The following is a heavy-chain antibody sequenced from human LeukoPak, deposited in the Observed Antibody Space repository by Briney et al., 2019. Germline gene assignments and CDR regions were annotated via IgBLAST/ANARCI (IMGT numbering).Heavy chain of an antibody. V-gene: IGHV4-59*02. D-gene: IGHD3-9*01. Sequence: NPSETLSLTCTVSGGSVRRYYWNWIRESPGKGLEWIGYIYYSGSTNYNPSLKSRVTISVDTSKNQFSLKLSSVTAADTALYYCARGNDGLITIYLHAFDIWGQGTMVTVSS. CDR3: ARGNDGLITIYLHAFDI. CDR1: GGSVRRYY. CDR2: IYYSGST. J-gene: IGHJ3*02.